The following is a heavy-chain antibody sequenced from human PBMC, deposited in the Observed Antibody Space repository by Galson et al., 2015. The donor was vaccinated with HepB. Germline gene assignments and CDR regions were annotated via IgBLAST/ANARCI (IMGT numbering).Heavy chain of an antibody. CDR3: ARDCGYGQKFYYYYCMRV. D-gene: IGHD5-18*01. Sequence: SVKVSCKASGYTFTSYGISWVRQAPGQGLEWMGWISAYNGNTNYAQKLQGRVTMTTDTSTSTAYMELRSLRSDDTAVYYCARDCGYGQKFYYYYCMRVWRQDNTVTVPS. CDR2: ISAYNGNT. CDR1: GYTFTSYG. V-gene: IGHV1-18*01. J-gene: IGHJ6*02.